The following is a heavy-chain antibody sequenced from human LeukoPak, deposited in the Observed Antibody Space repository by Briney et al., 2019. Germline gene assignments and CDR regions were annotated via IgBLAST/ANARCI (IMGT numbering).Heavy chain of an antibody. D-gene: IGHD3-10*01. CDR1: GYSIRSGYY. CDR2: RYHSGTS. J-gene: IGHJ4*02. Sequence: ASETLSLTCNVSGYSIRSGYYWGWIRQPPGKGPEWIASRYHSGTSYFNPSLESRVSMTVDTSKNQFSLSLSSVTAADTAVYYCARSLYGSRSYSGFFYQWGQGTLVSVSS. CDR3: ARSLYGSRSYSGFFYQ. V-gene: IGHV4-38-2*02.